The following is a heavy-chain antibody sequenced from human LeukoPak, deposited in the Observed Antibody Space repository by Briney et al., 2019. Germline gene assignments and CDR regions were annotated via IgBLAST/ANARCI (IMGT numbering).Heavy chain of an antibody. CDR1: GGSFSGYY. CDR2: IYYSGST. D-gene: IGHD3-10*01. V-gene: IGHV4-59*01. Sequence: SETLSLTCAVYGGSFSGYYWSWIRQPPGKGLEWIGYIYYSGSTNYNPSLKSRVTISVDTSKNQFSLKLSSVTAADTAVYYCARVLYGSGSYFVDYWGQGTLVTVSS. J-gene: IGHJ4*02. CDR3: ARVLYGSGSYFVDY.